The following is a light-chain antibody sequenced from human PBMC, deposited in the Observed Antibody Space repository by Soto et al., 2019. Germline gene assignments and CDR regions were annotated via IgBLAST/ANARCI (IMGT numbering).Light chain of an antibody. J-gene: IGKJ2*01. CDR3: QESHST. V-gene: IGKV1-39*01. Sequence: DAQMTQSPSSLSASVGDSVTITCRASQSIGTYLDWYQHKPGKTPKLLIYAASSLQSGVPSRFSGSGSGTDFTLTISCLQPEDVATYYCQESHSTFGQGTKLEIK. CDR2: AAS. CDR1: QSIGTY.